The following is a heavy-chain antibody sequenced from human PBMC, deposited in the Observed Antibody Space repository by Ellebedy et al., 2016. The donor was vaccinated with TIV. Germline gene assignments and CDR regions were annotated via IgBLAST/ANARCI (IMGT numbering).Heavy chain of an antibody. V-gene: IGHV3-72*01. CDR1: GFTLSDHY. CDR3: TRGYSGISVYAFDI. Sequence: GESLKISCAGSGFTLSDHYIAWVRQAQGQGLEWVGLSSNKADSYTTEYAASVKGRFTFSRDDSKNSLYLQMNSLKTEDTAVYHCTRGYSGISVYAFDIWGQGTMVTVSS. J-gene: IGHJ3*02. CDR2: SSNKADSYTT. D-gene: IGHD1-26*01.